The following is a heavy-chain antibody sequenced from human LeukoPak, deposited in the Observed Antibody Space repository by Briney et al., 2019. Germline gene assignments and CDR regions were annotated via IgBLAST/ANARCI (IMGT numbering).Heavy chain of an antibody. Sequence: PGGSLRLSCAASGFTFSSYAMSWVRQAPGKGLEWVSAISGSGGSTYYADSVKGRFTISRDNSKNTLYLQMNSLRAEDTAVYYCARDRGGSGWFDYWGQGTLVTVSS. V-gene: IGHV3-23*01. CDR2: ISGSGGST. CDR3: ARDRGGSGWFDY. J-gene: IGHJ4*02. CDR1: GFTFSSYA. D-gene: IGHD6-19*01.